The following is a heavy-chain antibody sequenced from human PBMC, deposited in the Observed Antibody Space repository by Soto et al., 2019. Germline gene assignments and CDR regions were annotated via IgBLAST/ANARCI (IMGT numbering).Heavy chain of an antibody. J-gene: IGHJ3*02. Sequence: QVQLVQSGAEVKKPGSSVKVSCKASGGTFSSYAISWVRQAPGQGLEWMGGIIPIFGTANYAQKFQGRVTITADESTSTAYMALRSLRSEDTAAYYCARDPVLVGARPGGGYPFDIWGQGTMVTVSS. CDR2: IIPIFGTA. D-gene: IGHD1-26*01. CDR3: ARDPVLVGARPGGGYPFDI. V-gene: IGHV1-69*01. CDR1: GGTFSSYA.